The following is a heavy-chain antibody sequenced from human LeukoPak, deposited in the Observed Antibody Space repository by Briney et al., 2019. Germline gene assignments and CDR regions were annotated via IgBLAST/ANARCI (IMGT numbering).Heavy chain of an antibody. CDR3: ARVGRDSCFKCYYYGMDV. V-gene: IGHV4-39*07. D-gene: IGHD2-2*01. CDR1: GGSISSNGYY. Sequence: PSETLSLTCSVSGGSISSNGYYWGWIRQPPGKGLEWIGSIYYSGSTYYNPSLKSRVTISVDTSKNQFSLKLSSVTAADTAVYYCARVGRDSCFKCYYYGMDVWGQGTTVTVSS. CDR2: IYYSGST. J-gene: IGHJ6*02.